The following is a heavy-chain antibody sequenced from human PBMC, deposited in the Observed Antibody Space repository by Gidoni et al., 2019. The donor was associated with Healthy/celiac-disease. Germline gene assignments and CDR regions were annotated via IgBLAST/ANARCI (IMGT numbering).Heavy chain of an antibody. CDR1: GYTFNSHP. CDR2: INTNTGNP. V-gene: IGHV7-4-1*02. J-gene: IGHJ5*02. Sequence: QVQLVQSGSELKKPGASVKVSCTASGYTFNSHPMNWVRQAPGQGLEWMGWINTNTGNPTFAQGFTGRFVFSLDTSVSTAYLQISSLKAEDTAVYYCARGARFLEWSDLSDDWFDPWGQGTLVTVSS. CDR3: ARGARFLEWSDLSDDWFDP. D-gene: IGHD3-3*01.